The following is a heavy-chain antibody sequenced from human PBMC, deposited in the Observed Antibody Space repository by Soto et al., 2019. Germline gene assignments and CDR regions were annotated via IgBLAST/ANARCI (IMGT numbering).Heavy chain of an antibody. CDR2: FDPEDGET. Sequence: ASVKVSCKVSGYTLTELSMHWARQAPGKGLEWMGGFDPEDGETIYAQKFQGRVTMTEDTSTDTAYMELSGLRSEDTAVYYCATIVSYYRMDVWGQGTTVTVSS. J-gene: IGHJ6*02. CDR3: ATIVSYYRMDV. V-gene: IGHV1-24*01. D-gene: IGHD3-16*02. CDR1: GYTLTELS.